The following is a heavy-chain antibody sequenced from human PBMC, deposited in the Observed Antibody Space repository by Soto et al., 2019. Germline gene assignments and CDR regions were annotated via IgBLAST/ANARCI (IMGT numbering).Heavy chain of an antibody. CDR3: AKMRYTSLYYYALDV. Sequence: QVQLVESGGGVVQPGTSLRLSCAVSGFTFSSFGMYWVRQAPGKGLEWVAVISYDGNNEYYADSVRGRFTISRDISKITLFLQMTSLTAEDTAVYYCAKMRYTSLYYYALDVWGQGTTVTVSS. CDR2: ISYDGNNE. V-gene: IGHV3-30*18. J-gene: IGHJ6*02. CDR1: GFTFSSFG. D-gene: IGHD1-20*01.